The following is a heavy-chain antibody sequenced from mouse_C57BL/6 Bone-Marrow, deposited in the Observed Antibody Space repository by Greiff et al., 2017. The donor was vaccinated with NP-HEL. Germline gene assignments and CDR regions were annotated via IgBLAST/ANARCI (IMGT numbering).Heavy chain of an antibody. V-gene: IGHV2-6*01. CDR1: GFSLTSYG. D-gene: IGHD1-1*01. CDR3: ASNPPLYYYGSSPV. Sequence: QVQLKESGPGLVAPSQSLSITCTVSGFSLTSYGVDWVRQSPGKGLEWLGVIWGVGSTNYNSALKSRLSISKDNSKRQVFLKMNSLQTDDTAMYYCASNPPLYYYGSSPVRGTGTTVTVSS. CDR2: IWGVGST. J-gene: IGHJ1*03.